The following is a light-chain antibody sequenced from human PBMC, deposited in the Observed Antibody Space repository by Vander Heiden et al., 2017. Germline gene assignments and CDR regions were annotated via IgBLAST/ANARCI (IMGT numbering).Light chain of an antibody. CDR2: DVS. CDR3: SSYTSSSILDV. Sequence: SALLQPASVSGASGQPIPIPCTGTSSDVGDYDYVSWYQQHPGKAPKLLIYDVSDRPSGVSNRSSGSKSGNTASLTISGLQAEDEADYYCSSYTSSSILDVFGTGTKVTVL. CDR1: SSDVGDYDY. V-gene: IGLV2-14*03. J-gene: IGLJ1*01.